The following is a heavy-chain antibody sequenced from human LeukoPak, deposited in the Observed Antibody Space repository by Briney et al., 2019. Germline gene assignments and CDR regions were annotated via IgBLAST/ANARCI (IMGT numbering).Heavy chain of an antibody. D-gene: IGHD5-12*01. V-gene: IGHV3-66*01. CDR1: GLTGSSNY. CDR3: ASRSLRSYYYGMDV. J-gene: IGHJ6*02. CDR2: IYSGGST. Sequence: GGSLRLSCAASGLTGSSNYMSWVRQAPGKGLEWVSVIYSGGSTYYADSVKGRFTISRDNSKNTLYLQMNSLRAGDTAVYYCASRSLRSYYYGMDVWGQGTTVTVSS.